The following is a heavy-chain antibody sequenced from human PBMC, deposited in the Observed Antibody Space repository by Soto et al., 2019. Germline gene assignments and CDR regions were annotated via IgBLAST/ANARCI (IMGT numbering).Heavy chain of an antibody. V-gene: IGHV3-15*01. Sequence: LRLSCAASGFTFSNAWMSWVRQAPGKGLEWVGRIKSKTDGGTTDYAAPVKGRFTISRDDSKNTLYLQMNSLKTEDTAVYYCTTHTKRRYYYYGMDVWGQGTTVTVSS. CDR3: TTHTKRRYYYYGMDV. J-gene: IGHJ6*02. CDR2: IKSKTDGGTT. CDR1: GFTFSNAW.